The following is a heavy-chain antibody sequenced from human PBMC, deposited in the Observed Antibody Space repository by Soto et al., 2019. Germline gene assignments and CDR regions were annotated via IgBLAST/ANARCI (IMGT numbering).Heavy chain of an antibody. CDR2: ISRDGTNT. CDR3: AHSVLMVYAIYDY. D-gene: IGHD2-8*01. V-gene: IGHV3-43*01. Sequence: LRLSCAASGFTFDDYNMHWVRQAPGKGLEWVSLISRDGTNTNYAESVKGRFTISRDNSKNSLYLQMNSLRTEDTALYYCAHSVLMVYAIYDYWGQGTQVTVSS. CDR1: GFTFDDYN. J-gene: IGHJ4*02.